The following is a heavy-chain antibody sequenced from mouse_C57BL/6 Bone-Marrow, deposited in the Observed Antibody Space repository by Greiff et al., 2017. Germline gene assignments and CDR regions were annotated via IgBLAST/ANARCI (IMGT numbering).Heavy chain of an antibody. CDR2: IDTEDGET. D-gene: IGHD2-2*01. J-gene: IGHJ3*01. CDR1: GFNINDYY. V-gene: IGHV14-2*01. Sequence: VQLQQSGAELVKPGASVKLSCTASGFNINDYYMHWVKQRPEQGLEWIGRIDTEDGETKYAPKFKGQGTITADKSSNTAYLQLSSLTSEDTAVYYGTLYLLWLRLAWCAYWGQGTLVTVSA. CDR3: TLYLLWLRLAWCAY.